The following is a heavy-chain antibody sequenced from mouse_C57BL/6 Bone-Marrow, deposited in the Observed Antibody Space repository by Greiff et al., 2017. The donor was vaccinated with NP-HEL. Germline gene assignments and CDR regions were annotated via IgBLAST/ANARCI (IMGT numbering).Heavy chain of an antibody. J-gene: IGHJ1*03. CDR1: GYAFSSYW. CDR2: IYPGDGDT. D-gene: IGHD1-1*01. CDR3: ARWRGSSYCWYFDV. V-gene: IGHV1-80*01. Sequence: QVQLQQSGAELVKPGASVKISCKASGYAFSSYWMNWVKQRPGKGLEWIGQIYPGDGDTNYNGKFKGKATLTADKSSSTAYMQLSSLTSEDSAVYFCARWRGSSYCWYFDVWGTGTTVTVSS.